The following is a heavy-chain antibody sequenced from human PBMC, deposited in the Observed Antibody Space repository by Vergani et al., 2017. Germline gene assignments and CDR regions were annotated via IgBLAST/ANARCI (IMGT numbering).Heavy chain of an antibody. V-gene: IGHV1-2*02. D-gene: IGHD6-6*01. CDR2: INPNSGGT. CDR1: GYTFTGYY. CDR3: ARVIIAGIAARPYDAFDI. Sequence: QVQLVQSGAEVKKPGASVKVSYKASGYTFTGYYMHWVRQAPGQGLEWMGWINPNSGGTNYAQKFQGRVTMTRDTSISTAYMELSRLRSDDTAVYYCARVIIAGIAARPYDAFDIWGQGTMVTVSS. J-gene: IGHJ3*02.